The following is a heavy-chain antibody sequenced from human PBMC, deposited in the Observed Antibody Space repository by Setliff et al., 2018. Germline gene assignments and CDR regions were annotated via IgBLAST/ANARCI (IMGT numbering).Heavy chain of an antibody. CDR2: IYPGDSHT. J-gene: IGHJ4*02. CDR3: ARTGGSIYYDSSGYAI. Sequence: GESLKISCKGSGYSFSNFWIGWVRQMPGKGLEWMGIIYPGDSHTRYSPSFQGQVTMSADKSINTAYLQWSSLKASDTAMYYCARTGGSIYYDSSGYAIWGQGTLVTAPQ. V-gene: IGHV5-51*01. CDR1: GYSFSNFW. D-gene: IGHD3-22*01.